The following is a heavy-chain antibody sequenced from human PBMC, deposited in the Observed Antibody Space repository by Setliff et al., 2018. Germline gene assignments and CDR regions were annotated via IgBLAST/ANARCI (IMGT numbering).Heavy chain of an antibody. Sequence: GGSLRLSCAASGFTFSSCGMHWVRQAPGKGLEWVAVIWYDGSNKYYADSVKGRFTISRDNSKNTLFLQMNSLRAEDTAVYYCAKDSRYCSGGSCSEPDALDIWGQGTMVTVSS. CDR2: IWYDGSNK. D-gene: IGHD2-15*01. CDR1: GFTFSSCG. J-gene: IGHJ3*02. V-gene: IGHV3-33*06. CDR3: AKDSRYCSGGSCSEPDALDI.